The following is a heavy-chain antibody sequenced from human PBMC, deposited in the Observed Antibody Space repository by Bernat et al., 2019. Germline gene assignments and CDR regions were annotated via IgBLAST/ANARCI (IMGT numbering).Heavy chain of an antibody. D-gene: IGHD3-10*01. Sequence: QLQLQESGPGLVKPSETLSLTCTVSGGSISSSSYYWGWIRQPPGKGLEWIGSIYYSGSTNYNPSLKSRVTISLDTSKNQFSLKLRSLTAADTAVYYCARGKRWGSGSYYLLRYFDLWGRGTLVTVSS. CDR3: ARGKRWGSGSYYLLRYFDL. CDR2: IYYSGST. J-gene: IGHJ2*01. CDR1: GGSISSSSYY. V-gene: IGHV4-39*07.